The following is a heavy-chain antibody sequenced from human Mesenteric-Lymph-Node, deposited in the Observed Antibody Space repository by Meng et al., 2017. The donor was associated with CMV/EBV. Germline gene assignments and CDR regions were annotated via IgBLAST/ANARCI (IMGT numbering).Heavy chain of an antibody. Sequence: ASVKVSCKASGGTFSSYAINWVRQAPGQGLEWMGWINPNSGGTNYAQKFQGRVTMTRDTSISTTYMELSRLTSDDTALYYCARDGGYCSGSSCYSEYYFDYWGPGTLVTVSS. D-gene: IGHD2-2*01. V-gene: IGHV1-2*02. CDR1: GGTFSSYA. CDR2: INPNSGGT. CDR3: ARDGGYCSGSSCYSEYYFDY. J-gene: IGHJ4*02.